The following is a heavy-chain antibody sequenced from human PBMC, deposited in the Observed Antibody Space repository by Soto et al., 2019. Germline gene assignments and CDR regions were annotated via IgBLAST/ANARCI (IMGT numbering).Heavy chain of an antibody. Sequence: QVQLVQSGAEVKKPGASVKVSCKASGYTFTSYAMHWVRQAPGQRLEWMGWINAGNGNTKYSQKFQDRVTITRDTPASTAYMELSSLRSEDTAVYYCARGERCPGYSGCYYMDVWGKGTTVTVSS. CDR2: INAGNGNT. D-gene: IGHD5-12*01. CDR1: GYTFTSYA. CDR3: ARGERCPGYSGCYYMDV. J-gene: IGHJ6*03. V-gene: IGHV1-3*01.